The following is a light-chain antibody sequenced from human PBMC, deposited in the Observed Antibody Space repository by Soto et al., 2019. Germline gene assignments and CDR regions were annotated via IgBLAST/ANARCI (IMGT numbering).Light chain of an antibody. CDR1: QRVSNH. CDR3: HQYNNWPWT. V-gene: IGKV3-15*01. J-gene: IGKJ1*01. CDR2: AAS. Sequence: TGLTQSPVTLSVSPGDTATLSCTASQRVSNHFAWYQQKPGQAPRLLIYAASTRAAGVPVRFSGSGSETEFTLTIRSLQSEDFALYYCHQYNNWPWTFGQGTKVDIK.